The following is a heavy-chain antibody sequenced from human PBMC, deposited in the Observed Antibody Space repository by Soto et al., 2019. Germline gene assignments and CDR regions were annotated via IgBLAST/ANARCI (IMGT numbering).Heavy chain of an antibody. Sequence: QLQLQESGPGLVKPSETLSLTCTVSGDSLIVRNYFWGWVRQPPGKGLEFIGSIYHSGTTYYNPSLESRVSVSVDTSKNQFSLKLRSVTASDTAVYYCARQGDTIDYWGQGTLVTVS. CDR3: ARQGDTIDY. D-gene: IGHD2-21*02. CDR2: IYHSGTT. V-gene: IGHV4-39*01. CDR1: GDSLIVRNYF. J-gene: IGHJ4*02.